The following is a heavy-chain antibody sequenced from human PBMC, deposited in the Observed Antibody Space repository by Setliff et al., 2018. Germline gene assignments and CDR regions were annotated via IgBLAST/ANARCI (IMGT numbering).Heavy chain of an antibody. Sequence: PGGSLRLSCAVSGFIVSDRHMTWLRQAPGQGLEWVASIDTSSYWIYYADSVKGRFAISRDNAENSLYLQMNSLRAEDTAVYYCARSESCGSTHCSPYDYWGQGTLVTVSS. J-gene: IGHJ4*02. CDR3: ARSESCGSTHCSPYDY. CDR1: GFIVSDRH. D-gene: IGHD2-2*01. V-gene: IGHV3-21*01. CDR2: IDTSSYWI.